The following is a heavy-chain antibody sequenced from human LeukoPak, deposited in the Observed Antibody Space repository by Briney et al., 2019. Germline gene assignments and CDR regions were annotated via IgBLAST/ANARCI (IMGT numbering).Heavy chain of an antibody. V-gene: IGHV4-34*01. Sequence: SETLSLTCAVYGGSFSGYYWSWIRQPPGKGLEWIGEINHSGSTNYNPSLRSRVTISVDTSKNQFSLQLSSVTAADTAVYYCARLLRYFDVYYYYMDVWGKGTTVTISS. J-gene: IGHJ6*03. CDR2: INHSGST. CDR3: ARLLRYFDVYYYYMDV. CDR1: GGSFSGYY. D-gene: IGHD3-9*01.